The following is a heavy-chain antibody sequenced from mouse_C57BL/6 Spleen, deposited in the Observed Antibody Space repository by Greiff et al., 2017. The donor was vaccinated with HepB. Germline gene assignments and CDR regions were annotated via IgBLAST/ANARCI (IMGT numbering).Heavy chain of an antibody. J-gene: IGHJ3*01. CDR1: GFNIKDYY. V-gene: IGHV14-1*01. Sequence: VQLQHSGAELVRPGASVKLSCTASGFNIKDYYMHWVKQRPEQGLEWIGRIDPEDGDTEYAPKFQGKATMTADTSSNTAYLQLSSLTSEDTAVYYCTTYGSSYVRFAYWGQGTLVTVSA. D-gene: IGHD1-1*01. CDR3: TTYGSSYVRFAY. CDR2: IDPEDGDT.